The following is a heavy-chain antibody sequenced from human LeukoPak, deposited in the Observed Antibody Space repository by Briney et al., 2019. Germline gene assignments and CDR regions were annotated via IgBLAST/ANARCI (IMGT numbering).Heavy chain of an antibody. CDR2: IYYSGST. V-gene: IGHV4-39*07. CDR1: GGSVSSSSYY. CDR3: AKGTDYYDSSGYSHGPFDI. D-gene: IGHD3-22*01. J-gene: IGHJ3*02. Sequence: PSETLSLTCTVSGGSVSSSSYYWGWIRQPPGKGLEWIGSIYYSGSTYYNPSLKSRVTMSADTSKNQFSLKLRSVTVADTAVYYCAKGTDYYDSSGYSHGPFDIWGQGTMVTVSS.